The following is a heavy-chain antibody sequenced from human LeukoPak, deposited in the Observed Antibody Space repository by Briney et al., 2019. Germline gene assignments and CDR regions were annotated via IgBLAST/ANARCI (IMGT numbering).Heavy chain of an antibody. CDR1: GFTFDDYA. J-gene: IGHJ6*02. CDR2: ISWNSGSI. Sequence: GGSLRLSCAAPGFTFDDYAMHWVRQAPGKGLEWVSGISWNSGSIGYADSVKGRFTISRDNAKNSLYLQMNSLRAEDTALYYCAKDMGWSYGMDVWGQGTTVTVSS. CDR3: AKDMGWSYGMDV. D-gene: IGHD6-19*01. V-gene: IGHV3-9*01.